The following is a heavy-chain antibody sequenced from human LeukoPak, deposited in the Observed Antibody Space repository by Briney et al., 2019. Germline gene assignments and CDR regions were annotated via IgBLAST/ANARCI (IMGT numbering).Heavy chain of an antibody. CDR3: ARHSIAAAGTRYYYGMDV. CDR2: IYYSGST. Sequence: SETLSLTCTVSGGPISSSSYYWGWIRQPPGKGLEWIGSIYYSGSTYYNPSLKSRVTISVDTSKNQFSLKLSSVTAADTAVYYCARHSIAAAGTRYYYGMDVWGQGTTVTVSS. V-gene: IGHV4-39*01. CDR1: GGPISSSSYY. D-gene: IGHD6-13*01. J-gene: IGHJ6*02.